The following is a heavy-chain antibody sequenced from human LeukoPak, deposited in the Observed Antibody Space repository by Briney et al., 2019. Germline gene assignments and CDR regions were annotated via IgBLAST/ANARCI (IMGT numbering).Heavy chain of an antibody. V-gene: IGHV3-48*01. CDR2: IGIDSGNT. D-gene: IGHD5-24*01. Sequence: GGSLGLSCAASGFTFSDYSMNWVRQAPGKGLEWISYIGIDSGNTIYADSVKGRFTISGDKAKNSLYLQMNSLRVEDTAVYYCARDYKYAFDNWGQGTLVTVSS. CDR3: ARDYKYAFDN. J-gene: IGHJ4*02. CDR1: GFTFSDYS.